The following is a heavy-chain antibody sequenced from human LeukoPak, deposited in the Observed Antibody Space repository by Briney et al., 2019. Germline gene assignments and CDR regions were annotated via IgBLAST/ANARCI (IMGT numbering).Heavy chain of an antibody. V-gene: IGHV3-23*01. CDR1: GFTFSSYA. CDR3: AKDDAWGRYKD. Sequence: GGSLRLSCAASGFTFSSYAMSWVRQAPGKGLEWVSAISGSGGSTYYADSVKGRFTISRDNSKNTLYLQMNSLRAEDTAVYHCAKDDAWGRYKDWGQGTLVTVSS. D-gene: IGHD3-16*01. J-gene: IGHJ1*01. CDR2: ISGSGGST.